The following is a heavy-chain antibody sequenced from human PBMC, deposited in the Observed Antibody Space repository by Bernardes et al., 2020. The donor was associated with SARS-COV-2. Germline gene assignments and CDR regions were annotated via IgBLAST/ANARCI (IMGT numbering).Heavy chain of an antibody. CDR2: ISSGGDTI. CDR1: GFIFTTYS. Sequence: ETLSLSCVGSGFIFTTYSMSWVRQAPGKGLEWLLFISSGGDTIHDADSVRGRFTVSRDDAKNSVYLQMNSLRAEDTAVYYCARGWRENSFDYWGQGALVTVSS. D-gene: IGHD2-15*01. CDR3: ARGWRENSFDY. V-gene: IGHV3-48*01. J-gene: IGHJ4*02.